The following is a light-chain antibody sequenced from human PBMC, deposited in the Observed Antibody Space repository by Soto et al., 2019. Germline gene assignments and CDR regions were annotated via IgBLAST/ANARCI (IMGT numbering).Light chain of an antibody. J-gene: IGKJ2*01. CDR2: SAS. CDR3: LHYDNSPLYT. Sequence: EIVLTQSPGTLSLSPGERATLSCRASQSVSSSFLAWYQQKPGQAPRLLIYSASSRATGTPDRFSGSGSGTDFSLTISRLEPEDFAVYYCLHYDNSPLYTFGQGTKLEIK. V-gene: IGKV3-20*01. CDR1: QSVSSSF.